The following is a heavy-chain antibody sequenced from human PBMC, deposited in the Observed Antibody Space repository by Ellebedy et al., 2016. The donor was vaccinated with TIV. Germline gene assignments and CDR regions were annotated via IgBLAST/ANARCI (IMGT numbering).Heavy chain of an antibody. CDR3: AKNLAPYYYDSSGYQSPDY. CDR2: IIPIFGTA. V-gene: IGHV1-69*13. D-gene: IGHD3-22*01. J-gene: IGHJ4*02. CDR1: GGTFSSHA. Sequence: SVKVSXKASGGTFSSHAISWVRQAPGQGFEWMGGIIPIFGTANYAQKFQGRVTITADESTSTAYMELSSLRSEDTAVYYCAKNLAPYYYDSSGYQSPDYWGQGTLVTVSS.